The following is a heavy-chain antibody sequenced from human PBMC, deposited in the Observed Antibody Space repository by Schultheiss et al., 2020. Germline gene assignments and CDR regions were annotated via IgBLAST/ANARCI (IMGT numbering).Heavy chain of an antibody. CDR1: GFTCDDYG. J-gene: IGHJ4*02. D-gene: IGHD6-19*01. CDR3: AREGRIAVAGTNL. Sequence: GGSLRLSFAASGFTCDDYGMSWVRQAPGKGLEWVSGINWNGGSTGHADSVKGRFTISRDNAKNSLYLQMKSLRAEDTAVYYCAREGRIAVAGTNLWGQGALVTVSS. CDR2: INWNGGST. V-gene: IGHV3-20*03.